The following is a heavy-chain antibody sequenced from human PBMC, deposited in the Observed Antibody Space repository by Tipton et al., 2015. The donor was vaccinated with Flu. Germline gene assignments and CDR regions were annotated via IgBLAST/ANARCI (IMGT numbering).Heavy chain of an antibody. CDR2: ICPGSP. CDR3: ARADNSGYYGWPYYFDY. V-gene: IGHV4-38-2*01. Sequence: TLSLTCSVSGGSVGGPYCWGWVRRPPGKGLEWIGNICPGSPYYNPSLRSRVTMSVARSNDQFSLRLTSVTAADTAVYYCARADNSGYYGWPYYFDYWGQGTLVTVSS. J-gene: IGHJ4*02. CDR1: GGSVGGPYC. D-gene: IGHD3-22*01.